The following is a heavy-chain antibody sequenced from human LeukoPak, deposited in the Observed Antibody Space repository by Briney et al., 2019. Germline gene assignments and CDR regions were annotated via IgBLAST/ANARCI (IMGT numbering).Heavy chain of an antibody. V-gene: IGHV3-23*01. J-gene: IGHJ6*02. CDR2: ISGSGGPT. CDR3: AKYQVLRVMGSSWFYYAMDV. CDR1: GFTFSSYA. D-gene: IGHD6-13*01. Sequence: PGGSLRLSCAASGFTFSSYAMNWVRQAPGKGLEWVSTISGSGGPTYYADSVKGRFTISRDNSKNTLYLQMNSLRAEDTAVYYCAKYQVLRVMGSSWFYYAMDVWGQGTTVTVSS.